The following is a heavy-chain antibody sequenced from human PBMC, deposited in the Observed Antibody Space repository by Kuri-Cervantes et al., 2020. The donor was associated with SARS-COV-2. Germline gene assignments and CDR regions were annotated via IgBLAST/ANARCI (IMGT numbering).Heavy chain of an antibody. CDR1: GDTFNSRA. Sequence: SVKVSCKASGDTFNSRAFSWVRQAPGQGLEWMGGIIPMLEIANSEQTFQGRVTITADKSTSTAYVELSSLRSEDTAVYYCARDTLITMVRGVFDYWGQGTLVTVSS. D-gene: IGHD3-10*01. J-gene: IGHJ4*02. V-gene: IGHV1-69*10. CDR3: ARDTLITMVRGVFDY. CDR2: IIPMLEIA.